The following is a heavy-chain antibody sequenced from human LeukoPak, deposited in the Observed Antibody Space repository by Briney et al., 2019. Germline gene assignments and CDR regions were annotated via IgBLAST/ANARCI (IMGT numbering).Heavy chain of an antibody. J-gene: IGHJ4*02. V-gene: IGHV4-34*01. CDR2: INHSGST. CDR1: GGSFSGYY. CDR3: AREGDGWFDY. D-gene: IGHD5-24*01. Sequence: PSETLSLTCAVYGGSFSGYYWSWIRQPPGKGLEWIGEINHSGSTNYNPSLKSRVTISVDTSKNQFSLKLSSVTAADTAVYYCAREGDGWFDYWGQGTLVTVSS.